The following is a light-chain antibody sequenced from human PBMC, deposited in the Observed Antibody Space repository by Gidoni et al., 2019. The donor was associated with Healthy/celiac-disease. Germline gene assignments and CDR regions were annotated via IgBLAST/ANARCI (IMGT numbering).Light chain of an antibody. CDR2: DVS. CDR1: SSDVGGYNY. V-gene: IGLV2-14*03. CDR3: SSYTSSSTPVV. Sequence: QSALTQPASVSGSPGQSITISCTGTSSDVGGYNYVSWYQQHPGKAPKLMIYDVSNRPSGVSIRFSGSKSGNTASLTISGLQAEDEADYYCSSYTSSSTPVVFDGGTKLTVL. J-gene: IGLJ2*01.